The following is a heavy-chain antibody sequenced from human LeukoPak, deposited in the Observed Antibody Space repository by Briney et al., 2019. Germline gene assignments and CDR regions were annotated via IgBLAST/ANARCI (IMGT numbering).Heavy chain of an antibody. CDR1: GGSISSGGYY. V-gene: IGHV4-61*09. CDR3: ARGALTGIYNWFDP. CDR2: IYSSGST. J-gene: IGHJ5*02. D-gene: IGHD7-27*01. Sequence: SETLSLTCTVSGGSISSGGYYWSWIRQPAGKGLEWIGHIYSSGSTNYNPSLKGRVTMSVDTSKNQFSLRLTSVTAADTAVYYCARGALTGIYNWFDPWGQGTLVTVSS.